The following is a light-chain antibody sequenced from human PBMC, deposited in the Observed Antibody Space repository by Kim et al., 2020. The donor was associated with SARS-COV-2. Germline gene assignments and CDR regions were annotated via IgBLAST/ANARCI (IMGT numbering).Light chain of an antibody. Sequence: GQTVRITCQGDSLRSYYASWYQQKPGQAPVLVIYGKNNRPSGIPDRFSGSSSGNTASLTITGAQAEDEADYYCNSRDSSGNHLPWVFGGGTQLTVL. CDR1: SLRSYY. V-gene: IGLV3-19*01. CDR3: NSRDSSGNHLPWV. CDR2: GKN. J-gene: IGLJ3*02.